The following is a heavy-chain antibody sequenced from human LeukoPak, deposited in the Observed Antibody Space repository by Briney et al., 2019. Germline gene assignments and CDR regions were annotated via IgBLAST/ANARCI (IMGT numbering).Heavy chain of an antibody. CDR1: GGSISSGGYY. D-gene: IGHD5-18*01. V-gene: IGHV4-39*07. Sequence: PSQTLSLTCTVSGGSISSGGYYWSWIRQPPGKGLEWIGSIYHSGSTYYNPSLKSRVTISVDTSKNQFSLKLSSVTAADTAVYYCARDGDVDTATPFDYWGQGTLVTVSS. J-gene: IGHJ4*02. CDR2: IYHSGST. CDR3: ARDGDVDTATPFDY.